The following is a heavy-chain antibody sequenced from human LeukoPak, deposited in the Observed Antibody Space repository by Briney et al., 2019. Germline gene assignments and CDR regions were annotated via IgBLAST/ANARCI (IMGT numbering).Heavy chain of an antibody. D-gene: IGHD6-13*01. CDR1: GFTFSSYA. V-gene: IGHV3-30-3*01. J-gene: IGHJ4*02. Sequence: GGSLRLSCAASGFTFSSYAMHWVRQAPGKGLEWVAVISYDGSNKYYADSVKGRFTISRDNSKNTLYPQMNSLRAEDTAVYYCARDVARGDRAAAGTPFDYWGQGTLVTVSS. CDR2: ISYDGSNK. CDR3: ARDVARGDRAAAGTPFDY.